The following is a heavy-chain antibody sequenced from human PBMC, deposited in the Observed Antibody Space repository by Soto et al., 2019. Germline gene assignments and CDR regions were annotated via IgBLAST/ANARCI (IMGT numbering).Heavy chain of an antibody. CDR2: IWYDGSNK. CDR3: VRLYYYDPPGAFDI. D-gene: IGHD3-22*01. CDR1: GFSFSSYV. J-gene: IGHJ3*02. Sequence: PGGALKIFCARSGFSFSSYVMHWVRQAPGKGLQWVAVIWYDGSNKYYADSVKGRFTISRDNSKKTLYLQMNSLRAEDTAVYYCVRLYYYDPPGAFDIWGQGTMVTVSS. V-gene: IGHV3-33*01.